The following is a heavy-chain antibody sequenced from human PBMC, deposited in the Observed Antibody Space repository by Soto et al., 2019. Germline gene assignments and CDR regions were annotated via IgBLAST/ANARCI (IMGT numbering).Heavy chain of an antibody. D-gene: IGHD3-3*01. CDR2: ISGSGSST. CDR3: AGPIDFWSGYSTS. Sequence: EVQLLESGGGLVQPGGSLRLSCAASGFTFSKYAMSWVRQAPGKGPEWVSSISGSGSSTYYADSVKGRFTISRDNFKDTLYLQMNSLRAEDTAVYYCAGPIDFWSGYSTSWGQGTLVTVSS. J-gene: IGHJ5*02. CDR1: GFTFSKYA. V-gene: IGHV3-23*01.